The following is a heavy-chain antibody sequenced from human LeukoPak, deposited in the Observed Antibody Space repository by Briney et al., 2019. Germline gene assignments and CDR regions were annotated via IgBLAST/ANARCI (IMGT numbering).Heavy chain of an antibody. J-gene: IGHJ4*02. D-gene: IGHD6-13*01. CDR3: ARTGLAPVGGGADY. CDR1: DYSISSGYY. CDR2: IYHGRGI. Sequence: SETLSLTCAVSDYSISSGYYWGWIRQPPGKGLEWIGSIYHGRGIYYNPSLRSRVTITEDTPKNQFFLRLNSVTAADTAVYYCARTGLAPVGGGADYWGQGTLVTVSS. V-gene: IGHV4-38-2*01.